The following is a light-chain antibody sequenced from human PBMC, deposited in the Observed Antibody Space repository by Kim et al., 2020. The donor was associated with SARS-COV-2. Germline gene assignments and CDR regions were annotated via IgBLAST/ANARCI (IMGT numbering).Light chain of an antibody. V-gene: IGLV1-44*01. CDR3: ATWDDSLNGV. CDR2: GSY. J-gene: IGLJ3*02. Sequence: PGQRVTIACPGSRSNIGRHPVNCYKHLPGTAPKLLIYGSYQRPSGVPDRFSGSKSGTSASLAISGLQSEDEADYYCATWDDSLNGVFGGGTQLTVL. CDR1: RSNIGRHP.